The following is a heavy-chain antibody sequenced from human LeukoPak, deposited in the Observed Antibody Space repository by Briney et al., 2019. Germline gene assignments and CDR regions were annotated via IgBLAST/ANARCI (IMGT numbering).Heavy chain of an antibody. J-gene: IGHJ4*02. CDR3: ARGWGQLAAGLDY. V-gene: IGHV3-33*01. Sequence: GRSLRLSCAASGFTFSSYGMHWVRQAPGKGLEWVAVIWYDGSDKVYADSVKGRFTISRDNSKNTLYLQMDSLRAEDTALYYCARGWGQLAAGLDYWGQGTMVTVSP. D-gene: IGHD6-6*01. CDR1: GFTFSSYG. CDR2: IWYDGSDK.